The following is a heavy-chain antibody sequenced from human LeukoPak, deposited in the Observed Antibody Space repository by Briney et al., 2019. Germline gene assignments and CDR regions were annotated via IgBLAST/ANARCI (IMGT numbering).Heavy chain of an antibody. D-gene: IGHD6-13*01. Sequence: SETLSLTCTVSGGSISSYYWSWIRQPPGKGLEWIGYIYYSGSTNYNPSLKSRVTISVDTSKNQFSLKLSSVTAADTAVYYCARDSIAAAGTFSHWGQGTLVTVSS. CDR1: GGSISSYY. J-gene: IGHJ4*02. CDR2: IYYSGST. CDR3: ARDSIAAAGTFSH. V-gene: IGHV4-59*01.